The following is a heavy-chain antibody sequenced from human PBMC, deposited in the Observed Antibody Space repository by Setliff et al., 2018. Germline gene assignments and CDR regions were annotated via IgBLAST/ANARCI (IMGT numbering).Heavy chain of an antibody. V-gene: IGHV1-69*06. CDR1: RGTFSNYA. D-gene: IGHD3-3*01. J-gene: IGHJ3*02. CDR3: AISTIFGVVSPTPDAFDI. CDR2: TTPIFTTA. Sequence: SVKVSCKTSRGTFSNYAISWVRQAPGQGLEWMGGTTPIFTTANYAQKFQGRVTITADKSTSTAYMELSRLRSEDTAVYYCAISTIFGVVSPTPDAFDIWGQGTMVTVSS.